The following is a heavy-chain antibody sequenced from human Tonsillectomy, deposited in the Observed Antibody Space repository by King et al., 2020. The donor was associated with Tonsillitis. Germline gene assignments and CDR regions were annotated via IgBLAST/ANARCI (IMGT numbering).Heavy chain of an antibody. J-gene: IGHJ6*02. Sequence: EVQLVESGGGLIQPGGSLRLSCAASGFTVSSNFMSWVRQAPGKGLEWVSVIYRGGNTYYADPVRGRFTISRDNSKNTLYLQINSLRAEYTALYYCARDSWEGYYGMDVWGQGTTVTVSS. V-gene: IGHV3-53*01. CDR1: GFTVSSNF. CDR3: ARDSWEGYYGMDV. CDR2: IYRGGNT. D-gene: IGHD1-26*01.